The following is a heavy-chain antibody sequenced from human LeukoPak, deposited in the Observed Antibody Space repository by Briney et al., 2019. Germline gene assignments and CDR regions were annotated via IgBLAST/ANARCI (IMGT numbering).Heavy chain of an antibody. D-gene: IGHD3-9*01. CDR1: GFTFSSYG. CDR3: ARTMRPILTGYYSLDY. J-gene: IGHJ4*02. CDR2: IWYDGSNK. V-gene: IGHV3-33*01. Sequence: GGSLRLSCAASGFTFSSYGMHWVRQAPGKGLEWVAVIWYDGSNKYYADSVQGRFTISRDKSKNTLYLQMNSLRAEDTAVYYCARTMRPILTGYYSLDYWGQGTLVTVSS.